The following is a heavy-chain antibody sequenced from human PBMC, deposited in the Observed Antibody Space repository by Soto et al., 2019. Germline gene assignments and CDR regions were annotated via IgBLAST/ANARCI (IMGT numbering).Heavy chain of an antibody. CDR2: IYYSGST. CDR3: ARHANYYGSGSYYRYYYYYMDV. D-gene: IGHD3-10*01. CDR1: GGSISSYY. Sequence: SETLSLTCTVSGGSISSYYLSWIRQPPGKGLEWIGYIYYSGSTNYNPSLKSRVTISVDTSKNQFSLKLSSVTAADTAVYYCARHANYYGSGSYYRYYYYYMDVWGKGTTVTVSS. V-gene: IGHV4-59*08. J-gene: IGHJ6*03.